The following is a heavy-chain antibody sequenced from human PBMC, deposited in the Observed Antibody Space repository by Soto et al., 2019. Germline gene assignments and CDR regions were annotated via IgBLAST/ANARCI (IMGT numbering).Heavy chain of an antibody. CDR2: INAGNGNT. J-gene: IGHJ1*01. D-gene: IGHD6-19*01. CDR3: AKGVPGIAVACTGYFQH. CDR1: GYTFTGYA. Sequence: GASVKVSCKASGYTFTGYAMHWVRQAPGQRLEWMGWINAGNGNTKYSQKFLGRVTITRDTSASTAYMELSSLRSEDTAVYYCAKGVPGIAVACTGYFQHWGQGTLVTVAS. V-gene: IGHV1-3*01.